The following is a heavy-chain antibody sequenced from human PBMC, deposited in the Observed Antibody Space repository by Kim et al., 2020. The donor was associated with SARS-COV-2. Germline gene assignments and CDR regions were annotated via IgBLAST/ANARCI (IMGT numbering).Heavy chain of an antibody. CDR1: GFTFTSSA. Sequence: SVKVSCKASGFTFTSSAMQWVRQARGQRLEWIGCIVVGSGNTNYAQKFQERVTITRDMSTSTAYMELSSLRSEDTAVYYCAADATPSLQWLVLWGMDVWGQGTTVTVSS. J-gene: IGHJ6*02. CDR2: IVVGSGNT. CDR3: AADATPSLQWLVLWGMDV. V-gene: IGHV1-58*02. D-gene: IGHD6-19*01.